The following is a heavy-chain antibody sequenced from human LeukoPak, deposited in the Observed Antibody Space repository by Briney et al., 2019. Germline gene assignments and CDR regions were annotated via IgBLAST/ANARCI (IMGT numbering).Heavy chain of an antibody. D-gene: IGHD4-17*01. CDR2: IYFSGKT. V-gene: IGHV4-39*01. J-gene: IGHJ4*02. CDR1: GGSISSSSYY. CDR3: ARGIYGDYSDYFDH. Sequence: SETLSLTCTVSGGSISSSSYYWGWVRQPPGKGLEWIENIYFSGKTYYNPSLKSRVTISVDTSKNQFSLNLSSVTAADTAVYFCARGIYGDYSDYFDHWGQGTLVTVSS.